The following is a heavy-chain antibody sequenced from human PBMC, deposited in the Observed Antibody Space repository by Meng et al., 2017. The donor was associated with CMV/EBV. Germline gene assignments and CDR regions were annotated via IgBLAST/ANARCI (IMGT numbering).Heavy chain of an antibody. J-gene: IGHJ4*02. CDR3: ARSSPLRFLEFLPPFRPN. D-gene: IGHD3-3*01. CDR2: INHSGST. Sequence: SFSGYYWGWIRQPPGKGLEWIGEINHSGSTNYNPSLKSRVTISVDTSKNQFSLKLSSVTAADTAVYYCARSSPLRFLEFLPPFRPNWGQGTLVTVSS. V-gene: IGHV4-34*01. CDR1: SFSGYY.